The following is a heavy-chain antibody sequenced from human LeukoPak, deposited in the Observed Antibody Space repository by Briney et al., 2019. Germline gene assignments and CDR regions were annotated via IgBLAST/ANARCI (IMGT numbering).Heavy chain of an antibody. CDR3: ASYLTSIPSGMDV. CDR1: GFTFSSYS. J-gene: IGHJ6*02. D-gene: IGHD2/OR15-2a*01. V-gene: IGHV3-33*08. Sequence: GGSLRLSCAGSGFTFSSYSMNWVRQAPGKGLEWVAVIWYDGSNKYYADSVKGRFTISRDNSKNTLYLQMNSLRAEDTAVYYCASYLTSIPSGMDVWGQGTTVTVSS. CDR2: IWYDGSNK.